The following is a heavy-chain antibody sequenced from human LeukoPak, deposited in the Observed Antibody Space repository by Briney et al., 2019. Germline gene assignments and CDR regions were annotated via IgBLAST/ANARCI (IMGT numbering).Heavy chain of an antibody. D-gene: IGHD2-2*01. CDR3: ARELVAASIPHKHGAFNI. CDR1: GGTFSSYA. Sequence: SVKVSCKASGGTFSSYAISWVRQAPGQGLEWMGGIIPIFGTANYAQKFQGRISITADRFTTTAYLELSSLRSEDTAVYYCARELVAASIPHKHGAFNIWGQGTMVTVSS. CDR2: IIPIFGTA. V-gene: IGHV1-69*06. J-gene: IGHJ3*02.